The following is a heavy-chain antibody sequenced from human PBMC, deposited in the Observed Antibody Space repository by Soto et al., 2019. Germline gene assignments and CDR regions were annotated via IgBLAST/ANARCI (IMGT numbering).Heavy chain of an antibody. CDR1: GFTFSNYA. CDR2: IKSKNDGGTL. D-gene: IGHD5-12*01. J-gene: IGHJ4*02. Sequence: GGSLRLSCAASGFTFSNYAMNWVRLAPGKGLEWVARIKSKNDGGTLDYASPVKGRFTISRDDSKKTSYLQMNSLKTEDTAIYYCSTSGYGGFDYWGQGVLVTVSS. CDR3: STSGYGGFDY. V-gene: IGHV3-15*07.